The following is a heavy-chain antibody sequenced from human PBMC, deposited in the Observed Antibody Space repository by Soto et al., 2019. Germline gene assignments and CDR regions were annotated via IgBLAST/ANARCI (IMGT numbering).Heavy chain of an antibody. CDR2: MNPNSGNT. CDR1: GYTFTSYA. CDR3: ARVHVVPAAINYYSYMDI. D-gene: IGHD2-2*02. J-gene: IGHJ6*03. V-gene: IGHV1-8*01. Sequence: EASVKVSCTASGYTFTSYAINWVRHSTGQGLEWMGWMNPNSGNTGYAQKFQGRVTMTRNTSISTAYMELSSLRSEDTAVYYCARVHVVPAAINYYSYMDIWGKGTTVTVYS.